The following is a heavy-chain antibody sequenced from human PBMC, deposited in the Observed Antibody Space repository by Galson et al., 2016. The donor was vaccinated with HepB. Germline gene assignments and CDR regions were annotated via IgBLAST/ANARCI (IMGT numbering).Heavy chain of an antibody. CDR1: GFTFSSYW. CDR2: IKQDGSEK. Sequence: SLRLSCAASGFTFSSYWMSWVRQAPGKGLEWVANIKQDGSEKYSVDSLKGRFTISRDNAKNSLSLQMTSLRADDTAVYFCARTGGYNWGDEGFFDYWGQGTLVTVSS. J-gene: IGHJ4*02. CDR3: ARTGGYNWGDEGFFDY. V-gene: IGHV3-7*03. D-gene: IGHD5-24*01.